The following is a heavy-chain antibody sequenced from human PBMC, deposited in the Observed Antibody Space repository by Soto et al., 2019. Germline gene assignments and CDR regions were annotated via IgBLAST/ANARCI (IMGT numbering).Heavy chain of an antibody. CDR2: INHSGST. CDR1: GGSFSGYY. V-gene: IGHV4-34*10. Sequence: SEALSLTCAVYGGSFSGYYWSWIRQPPGKGLEWIGEINHSGSTNYNPSLKSRVTMTRDTSTSTVYMELSSLRSEDTAVYYCARAQRYCTNGVCQANFDYWGQGTLVTVSS. J-gene: IGHJ4*02. D-gene: IGHD2-8*01. CDR3: ARAQRYCTNGVCQANFDY.